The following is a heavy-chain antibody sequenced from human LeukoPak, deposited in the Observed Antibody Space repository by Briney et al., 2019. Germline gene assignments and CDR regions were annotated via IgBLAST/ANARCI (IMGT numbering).Heavy chain of an antibody. J-gene: IGHJ4*02. CDR1: GFTFSNYW. CDR3: ARDKIVGATHLDY. CDR2: IKQDGSEK. Sequence: PGGSLRLSCAASGFTFSNYWMSWVRQAPGKGLEWVANIKQDGSEKYYVDSVKGRFTISRDNAKNSLYLQMNSLRAEDTAVYYCARDKIVGATHLDYWGQGTLVTVSS. V-gene: IGHV3-7*01. D-gene: IGHD1-26*01.